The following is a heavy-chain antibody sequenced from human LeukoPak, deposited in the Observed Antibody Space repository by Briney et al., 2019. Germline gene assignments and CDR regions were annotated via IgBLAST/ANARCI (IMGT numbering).Heavy chain of an antibody. J-gene: IGHJ4*02. CDR3: AKGHSRAGIITNFDY. CDR2: ISGNGGST. D-gene: IGHD1-14*01. Sequence: PGGSLRLSCAASGFSFSTYAMTWVRQAPGKGLEWVSGISGNGGSTYCAGSVKGRFTISRDNSKNTLSLQMNTLRAEDTALYYCAKGHSRAGIITNFDYWGQGTLVTVSS. CDR1: GFSFSTYA. V-gene: IGHV3-23*01.